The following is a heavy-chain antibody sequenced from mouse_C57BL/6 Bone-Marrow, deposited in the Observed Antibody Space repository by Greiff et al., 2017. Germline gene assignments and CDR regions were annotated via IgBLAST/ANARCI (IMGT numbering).Heavy chain of an antibody. J-gene: IGHJ2*01. CDR3: ARSGPLGRSFDY. Sequence: VQLKQPGAELVKPGASVKMSCKASGYTFTSYWITWVKQRPGQGLEWIGDIYPTSGRTNYNEKFKSKAILTVDTSSSTAYMQLSSLTSEDSAVFYCARSGPLGRSFDYWGQGTTLTVPS. D-gene: IGHD4-1*01. CDR1: GYTFTSYW. V-gene: IGHV1-55*01. CDR2: IYPTSGRT.